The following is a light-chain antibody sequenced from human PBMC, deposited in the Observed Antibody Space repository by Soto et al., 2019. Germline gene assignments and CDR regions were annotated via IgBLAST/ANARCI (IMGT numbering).Light chain of an antibody. Sequence: NVLTQSPGTLSLSPGERATLSCRASQSVSRSYLAWYQQKPGQAPRLLIYGASSRATGIPDRFSGSGSGTDFTLSISRLEPEDFAVYSCQQYGSSPLTFGGGTKV. CDR1: QSVSRSY. CDR2: GAS. CDR3: QQYGSSPLT. J-gene: IGKJ4*01. V-gene: IGKV3-20*01.